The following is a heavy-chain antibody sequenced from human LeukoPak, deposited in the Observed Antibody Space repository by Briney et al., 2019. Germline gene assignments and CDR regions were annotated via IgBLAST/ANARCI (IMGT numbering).Heavy chain of an antibody. J-gene: IGHJ4*02. CDR3: AKDYYALLWFGEFNRKYYFDY. CDR1: GFTFSNYG. D-gene: IGHD3-10*01. Sequence: HTGGSLRLSCAASGFTFSNYGMSWVRQAPGKGLQWVSGISGSGGERYYTESVKGRFTISRDNSKNTLYLQMNSLRAEDTAVYYCAKDYYALLWFGEFNRKYYFDYWGQGTLVTVSS. V-gene: IGHV3-23*01. CDR2: ISGSGGER.